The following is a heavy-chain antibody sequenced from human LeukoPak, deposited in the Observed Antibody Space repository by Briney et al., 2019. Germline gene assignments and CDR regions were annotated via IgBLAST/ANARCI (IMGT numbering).Heavy chain of an antibody. V-gene: IGHV4-38-2*02. J-gene: IGHJ5*02. CDR1: GYSISSGFY. CDR3: SRGVFLTANWVDP. D-gene: IGHD3-16*01. Sequence: SETLSLACSVSGYSISSGFYWGWFRQPPGKGLEWIGSIFHSGRTYYNPSLKRRVTISVDTSKNKFSLQLSPVTAAATAVYYCSRGVFLTANWVDPWGQGTLVTVSS. CDR2: IFHSGRT.